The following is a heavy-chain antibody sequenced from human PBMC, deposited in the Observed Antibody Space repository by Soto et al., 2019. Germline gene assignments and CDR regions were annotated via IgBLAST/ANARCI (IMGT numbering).Heavy chain of an antibody. CDR2: TDYSGNT. V-gene: IGHV4-59*08. CDR1: SDSISSYY. D-gene: IGHD6-19*01. CDR3: ARAVGDPLYYLDY. J-gene: IGHJ4*02. Sequence: QVQLQESCPGLVRTSATLSLTCTVSSDSISSYYWIWLRQSPGKGLAWIGYTDYSGNTNYNPSLKSRVTIAGGTSKNQFSLRLSSVTAADTAVYYCARAVGDPLYYLDYWGQGTLVTVSS.